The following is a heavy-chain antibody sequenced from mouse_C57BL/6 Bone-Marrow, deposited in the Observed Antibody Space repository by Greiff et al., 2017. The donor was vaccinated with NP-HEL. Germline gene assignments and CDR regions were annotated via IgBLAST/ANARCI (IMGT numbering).Heavy chain of an antibody. V-gene: IGHV1-76*01. Sequence: VQLQQSGAELVRPGASVKLSCKASGYTFTDYYINWVKQRPGQGLEWIARIYPGSGNTYYNEKFKGKATLTAEKSSSTAYMQLSSLTSEDSAVYFCARGTAQAPMDYWGQGTSVTVSS. CDR1: GYTFTDYY. J-gene: IGHJ4*01. D-gene: IGHD3-2*02. CDR3: ARGTAQAPMDY. CDR2: IYPGSGNT.